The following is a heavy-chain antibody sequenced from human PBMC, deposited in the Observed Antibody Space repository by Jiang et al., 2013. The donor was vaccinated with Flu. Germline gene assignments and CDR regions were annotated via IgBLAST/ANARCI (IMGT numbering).Heavy chain of an antibody. CDR3: ATGDYTSSPFDY. CDR1: GGSLSGYF. V-gene: IGHV4-34*01. Sequence: GSGLVKPSETLSLTCAVYGGSLSGYFWSWIRQSPGQGLEWIGDINPAGVTKYNPSLKSRVTISIDTSKYQFSLNLNSVTAADTAVYYCATGDYTSSPFDYWGQGTLVTVPS. CDR2: INPAGVT. D-gene: IGHD5-12*01. J-gene: IGHJ4*02.